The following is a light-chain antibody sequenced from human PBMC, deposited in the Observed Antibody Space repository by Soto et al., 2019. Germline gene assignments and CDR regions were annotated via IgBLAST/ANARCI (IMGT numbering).Light chain of an antibody. CDR1: QSVSTSY. J-gene: IGKJ1*01. V-gene: IGKV3-20*01. Sequence: EIVLTQSPDTLSLSPGERATLSCRASQSVSTSYLAWYQQKPGQAPRLLIYGASSRATGIPDRFSGSGSGTDFTLTISRLGPEDFAVYYCQQYNNSPWTFGQGTKVEIK. CDR3: QQYNNSPWT. CDR2: GAS.